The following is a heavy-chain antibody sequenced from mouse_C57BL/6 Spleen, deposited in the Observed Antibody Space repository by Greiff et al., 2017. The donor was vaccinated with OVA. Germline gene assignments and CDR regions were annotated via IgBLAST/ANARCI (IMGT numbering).Heavy chain of an antibody. CDR2: ISGGGGNT. Sequence: EVKLVESGGGLVKPGGSLKLSCAASGFTFSSYTMSWVRQTPEKRLEWVATISGGGGNTYYPDSVKGRFPISRDNAKNTLYLQMSSLRSEDTALYYCARHGVVTTTRGYYAMGYWGQGTSVTVSS. V-gene: IGHV5-9*01. J-gene: IGHJ4*01. D-gene: IGHD2-2*01. CDR3: ARHGVVTTTRGYYAMGY. CDR1: GFTFSSYT.